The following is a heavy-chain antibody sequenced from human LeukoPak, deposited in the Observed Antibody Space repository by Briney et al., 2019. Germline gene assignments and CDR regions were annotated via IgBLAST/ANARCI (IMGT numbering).Heavy chain of an antibody. D-gene: IGHD3-9*01. CDR3: PRADILLGFRFER. CDR1: VYSLSSGYY. CDR2: IYHSGTT. J-gene: IGHJ5*02. V-gene: IGHV4-38-2*02. Sequence: SGTLSLTCTVSVYSLSSGYYWGWIRQPPGKGLEWIGSIYHSGTTYYNPSLNSRVTIQVDTPKNQFSLNLTSVTAAATPGYSFPRADILLGFRFERWGQGTLVTVSS.